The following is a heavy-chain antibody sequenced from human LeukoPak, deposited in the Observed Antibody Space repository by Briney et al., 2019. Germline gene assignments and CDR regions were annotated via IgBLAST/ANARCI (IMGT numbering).Heavy chain of an antibody. J-gene: IGHJ4*02. V-gene: IGHV3-23*01. CDR1: GFTFSSYA. Sequence: GGSLRLSCAASGFTFSSYAMSWVRQAPGKGPEWVSAISGSGGSTYYADSVKGRFTISRDNSKNTLYLQMNSLRAEDTAVYYCASVKWFGELLPFDYWGQGTLVTVSS. CDR3: ASVKWFGELLPFDY. D-gene: IGHD3-10*01. CDR2: ISGSGGST.